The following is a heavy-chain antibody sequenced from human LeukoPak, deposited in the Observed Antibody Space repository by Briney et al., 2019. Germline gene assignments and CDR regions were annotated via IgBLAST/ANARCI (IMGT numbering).Heavy chain of an antibody. CDR2: INHSGST. Sequence: SETLSLTCAVYGGSFSGYYWSWIRQPPGKGLEWIGEINHSGSTNYNPSLKSRVTISVDTSKNQFSLKLSSVTAADTAVYYCASGPGYCSSTSCNSRGWFDPWGQGTLVTVSS. V-gene: IGHV4-34*01. D-gene: IGHD2-2*02. CDR1: GGSFSGYY. CDR3: ASGPGYCSSTSCNSRGWFDP. J-gene: IGHJ5*02.